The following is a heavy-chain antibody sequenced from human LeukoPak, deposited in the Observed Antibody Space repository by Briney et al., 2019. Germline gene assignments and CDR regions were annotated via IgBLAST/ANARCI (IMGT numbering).Heavy chain of an antibody. Sequence: GSLRLSCAASGFTFSSYSMNWVRQAPGKGLEWIGSIYYSGSTYYNPSLKSRVTISVDTSKNQFSLKLSSVTAADTAVYYCARRLYSDYWGQGTLVTVSS. CDR2: IYYSGST. V-gene: IGHV4-39*01. J-gene: IGHJ4*02. CDR3: ARRLYSDY. D-gene: IGHD3-16*02. CDR1: GFTFSSYSMN.